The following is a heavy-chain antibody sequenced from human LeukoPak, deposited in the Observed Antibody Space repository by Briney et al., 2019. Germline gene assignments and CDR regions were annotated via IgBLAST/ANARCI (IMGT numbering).Heavy chain of an antibody. J-gene: IGHJ5*02. CDR1: GGSISSYY. CDR2: IYYSGST. D-gene: IGHD2-2*01. Sequence: SETLSLTCSVSGGSISSYYWSWIRQPPGKGLEWIGYIYYSGSTNYNPSLMSRVTISVNTSKNQFSLKLSSVTAADTAVYYCAREEGSYQLPSGRFDPWGQGTLVTVSS. V-gene: IGHV4-59*01. CDR3: AREEGSYQLPSGRFDP.